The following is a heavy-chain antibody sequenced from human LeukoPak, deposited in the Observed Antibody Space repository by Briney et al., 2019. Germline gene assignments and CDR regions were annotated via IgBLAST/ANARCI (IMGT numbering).Heavy chain of an antibody. V-gene: IGHV3-48*01. CDR2: ISSSSSTI. J-gene: IGHJ3*02. Sequence: GGSLRLSCAASGFTFSSYSMNWVRQAPGKGLEWVSYISSSSSTIYYADSVKGRFTISRDNAKNSLYLQMNSLRAEDTAVYYCARVWHYDILTGYYLHAFDIWGQGTMVTVSS. CDR3: ARVWHYDILTGYYLHAFDI. CDR1: GFTFSSYS. D-gene: IGHD3-9*01.